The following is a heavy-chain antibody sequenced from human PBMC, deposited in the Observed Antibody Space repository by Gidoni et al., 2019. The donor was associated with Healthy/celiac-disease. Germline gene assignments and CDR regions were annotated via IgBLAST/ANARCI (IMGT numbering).Heavy chain of an antibody. J-gene: IGHJ6*02. CDR1: GGSFSGYY. CDR3: ATAKGGGSGSYHYYYYYGMDV. CDR2: INHSGST. V-gene: IGHV4-34*01. D-gene: IGHD3-10*01. Sequence: QVQLQQWGAGLLKPSETLSLPCAVYGGSFSGYYWSWIRQPPGKGLEWIGEINHSGSTNYNPSLKSRVTISVDTSKNQFSLKLSSVTAADTAVYYCATAKGGGSGSYHYYYYYGMDVWGQGTTVTVSS.